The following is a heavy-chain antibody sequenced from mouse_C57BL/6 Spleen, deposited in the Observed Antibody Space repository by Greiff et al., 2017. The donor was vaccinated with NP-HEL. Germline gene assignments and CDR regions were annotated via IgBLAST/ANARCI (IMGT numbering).Heavy chain of an antibody. D-gene: IGHD3-3*01. CDR1: GYSITSGYY. CDR3: ARGGWEGAMDY. Sequence: EVKLQESGPGLVKPSQSLSLTCSVTGYSITSGYYWNWIRQFPGNKLEWMGYISYDGSNNYNPSLKNRISITRDTSKNQFFLKLNSVTTEDTATYYCARGGWEGAMDYWGQGTSVTVSS. V-gene: IGHV3-6*01. CDR2: ISYDGSN. J-gene: IGHJ4*01.